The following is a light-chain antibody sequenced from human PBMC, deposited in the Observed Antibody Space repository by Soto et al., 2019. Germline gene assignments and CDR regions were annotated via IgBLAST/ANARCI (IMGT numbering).Light chain of an antibody. Sequence: EVVLTQSPATLSLSPGEGATLSCRASQSVSSHLAWYQQKPGQAPRLLIYDASKRATGIPARFSGNGFVTYFTLTISRLEHEDFVVYYCQQRSSVITFGQGTRLDIK. J-gene: IGKJ5*01. CDR1: QSVSSH. V-gene: IGKV3-11*01. CDR2: DAS. CDR3: QQRSSVIT.